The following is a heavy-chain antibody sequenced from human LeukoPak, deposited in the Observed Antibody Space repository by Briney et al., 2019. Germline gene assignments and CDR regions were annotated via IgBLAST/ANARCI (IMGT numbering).Heavy chain of an antibody. CDR2: ISYDGSNK. CDR3: AKDRGVAVGGGFDY. CDR1: GFTFSSYG. V-gene: IGHV3-30*18. Sequence: PGRSLRLSCAASGFTFSSYGMHWVRQAPGKGLEWVAVISYDGSNKYYADSVKGRFTISRDNSKNTLYLQMNSLRAEDTAVYYCAKDRGVAVGGGFDYWGQGTLVTVSS. D-gene: IGHD6-19*01. J-gene: IGHJ4*02.